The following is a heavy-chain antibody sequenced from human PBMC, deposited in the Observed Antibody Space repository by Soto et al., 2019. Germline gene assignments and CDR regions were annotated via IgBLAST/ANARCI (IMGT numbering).Heavy chain of an antibody. J-gene: IGHJ4*02. CDR1: GGSISSSSYY. D-gene: IGHD3-10*01. CDR3: ARLHGSGSYSNPFDY. Sequence: PSETLSLTCTVSGGSISSSSYYWGWIRQPPGKGLEWIGSIYYSGSTYYNPSLKSRVTISVDTSKNQFSLKLSSVTAADTTVYYCARLHGSGSYSNPFDYWGQGTLVTVSS. V-gene: IGHV4-39*01. CDR2: IYYSGST.